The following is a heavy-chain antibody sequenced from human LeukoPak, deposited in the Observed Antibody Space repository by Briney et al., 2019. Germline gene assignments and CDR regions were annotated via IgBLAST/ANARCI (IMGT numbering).Heavy chain of an antibody. CDR3: ARDSGYSYGYAFDY. CDR1: GFTFSSYS. J-gene: IGHJ4*02. D-gene: IGHD5-18*01. CDR2: ISSSSSYI. Sequence: PGGPLRLSCAASGFTFSSYSMNWVRQAPGKGLEWVSSISSSSSYIYYADSVKGRFTISRDNAKNSLYLQMNSLRAEDTAVYYCARDSGYSYGYAFDYWGQGTLVTVSS. V-gene: IGHV3-21*01.